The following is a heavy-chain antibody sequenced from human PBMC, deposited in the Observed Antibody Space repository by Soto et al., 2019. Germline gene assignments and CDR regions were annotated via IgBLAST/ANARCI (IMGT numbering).Heavy chain of an antibody. V-gene: IGHV3-33*08. Sequence: TGGSLRLSCAAPGFTFSSYGIHWVRQAPGKGLEWVAVIYDGSNKYYADSVKGRFTISRDNSKNTLYLQMNSLRAEDTALYYCTSTLRLRYFDYWGQGALVTVSS. CDR1: GFTFSSYG. CDR3: TSTLRLRYFDY. D-gene: IGHD4-17*01. J-gene: IGHJ4*02. CDR2: IYDGSNK.